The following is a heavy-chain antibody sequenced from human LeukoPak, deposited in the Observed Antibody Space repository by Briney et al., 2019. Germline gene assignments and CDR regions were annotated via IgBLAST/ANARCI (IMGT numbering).Heavy chain of an antibody. CDR3: AREGGGSSTTGAFDI. Sequence: GGSLRLSCAASGFTFSSYWMSWVRQAPGKGLEWVANIKQDGSEKYYVDSVKGRFTIPRDNAKNSLYLQMNSLRAEDTAVYYCAREGGGSSTTGAFDIWGQGTMVTVSS. D-gene: IGHD2-15*01. CDR2: IKQDGSEK. J-gene: IGHJ3*02. CDR1: GFTFSSYW. V-gene: IGHV3-7*01.